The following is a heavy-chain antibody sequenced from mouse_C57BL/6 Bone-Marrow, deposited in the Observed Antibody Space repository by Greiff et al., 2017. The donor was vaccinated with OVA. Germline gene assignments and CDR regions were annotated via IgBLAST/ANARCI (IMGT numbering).Heavy chain of an antibody. V-gene: IGHV1-55*01. J-gene: IGHJ4*01. CDR3: ARLALHYYAMDY. Sequence: QVHVKQPGAELVKPGASVKMSCKASGYTFTSYWITWVKQRPGQGLEWIGDIYPGSGSTNYNEKFKSKATLTVDTSSSTAYMQLSSLTSEDSAVYYCARLALHYYAMDYWGQGTSVTVSS. CDR2: IYPGSGST. CDR1: GYTFTSYW.